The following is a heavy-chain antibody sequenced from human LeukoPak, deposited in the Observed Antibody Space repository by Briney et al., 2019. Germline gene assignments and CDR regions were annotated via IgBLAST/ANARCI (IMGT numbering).Heavy chain of an antibody. J-gene: IGHJ4*02. CDR1: GGSFSGYY. Sequence: SETLSLTCAVYGGSFSGYYWSWIRQPPGKGLEWIGEINHSGSTDYNPSLKSRVTISVDTSKNQFSLKLSSVTAADTAVYYCARGGGSGWYGIDYWGQGTLVTVSS. D-gene: IGHD6-19*01. CDR3: ARGGGSGWYGIDY. V-gene: IGHV4-34*01. CDR2: INHSGST.